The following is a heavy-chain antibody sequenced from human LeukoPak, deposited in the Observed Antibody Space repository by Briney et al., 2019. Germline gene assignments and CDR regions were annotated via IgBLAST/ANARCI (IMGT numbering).Heavy chain of an antibody. Sequence: GGSLRLSCADSGFTLSSYGMHWVRQPAGKGLEWVSAIGTAGDTFYPGSVKGRFTISRENAKKSLFLQMNSLRAEDTAVYYCARQNTPHGNFDYWGQGTLVTVSS. CDR1: GFTLSSYG. D-gene: IGHD1-26*01. CDR2: IGTAGDT. J-gene: IGHJ4*02. CDR3: ARQNTPHGNFDY. V-gene: IGHV3-13*01.